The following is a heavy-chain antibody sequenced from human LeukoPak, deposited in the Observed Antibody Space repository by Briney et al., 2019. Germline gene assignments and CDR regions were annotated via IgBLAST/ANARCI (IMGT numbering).Heavy chain of an antibody. CDR1: GFTFSSYG. CDR3: ARTEWLLNYYMDV. Sequence: GGSLRLSCAASGFTFSSYGMHWVRQAPGKGLEWVAVISYDGSNKYYADSVKGRFTISRDNSKNTLYLQMNSLRAEDTAVYYCARTEWLLNYYMDVWGKGTTVTVSS. D-gene: IGHD3-3*01. J-gene: IGHJ6*03. CDR2: ISYDGSNK. V-gene: IGHV3-30*03.